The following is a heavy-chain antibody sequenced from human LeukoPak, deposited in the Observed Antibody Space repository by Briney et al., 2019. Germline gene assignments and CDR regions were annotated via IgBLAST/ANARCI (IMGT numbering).Heavy chain of an antibody. Sequence: GALEISWCGPWFTLSRYGMPLGRQASGKGVEWVAVISYDGTNKYYADSVKGRFTISRDNSKNTLYLQMNSLRAEDTAVYYCAKDLNYDFWSGLGNWGQGTLVTVSS. CDR3: AKDLNYDFWSGLGN. CDR1: FTLSRYG. V-gene: IGHV3-30*18. J-gene: IGHJ4*02. D-gene: IGHD3-3*01. CDR2: ISYDGTNK.